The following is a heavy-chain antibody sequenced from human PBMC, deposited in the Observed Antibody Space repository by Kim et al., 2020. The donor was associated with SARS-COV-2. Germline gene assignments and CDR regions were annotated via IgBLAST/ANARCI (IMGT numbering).Heavy chain of an antibody. CDR2: IYYSGST. CDR3: ASGVTGDYYDSTLYYFDY. D-gene: IGHD3-22*01. Sequence: SETLSLTCTVSGGSISSGGYYWSWIRQHPGKGLEWIGYIYYSGSTYYNPSLKSRVTISVDTSKNQFSLKLSSVTAADTAVYYCASGVTGDYYDSTLYYFDYWGQGTLVTVSS. J-gene: IGHJ4*02. CDR1: GGSISSGGYY. V-gene: IGHV4-31*03.